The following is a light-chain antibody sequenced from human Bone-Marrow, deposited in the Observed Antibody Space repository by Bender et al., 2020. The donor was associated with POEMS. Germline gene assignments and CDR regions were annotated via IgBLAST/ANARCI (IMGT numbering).Light chain of an antibody. Sequence: QSALTQPASVSGSPGQSITISCTGSNTDVGTYNLISWYQQHPGKAPKLIIFEVTKRPSGVPDRLSGSKSGSTASLTVSGLQAEDEADYYCGSYAGSNIWVFGGGTKLTVL. CDR1: NTDVGTYNL. CDR2: EVT. CDR3: GSYAGSNIWV. V-gene: IGLV2-23*02. J-gene: IGLJ3*02.